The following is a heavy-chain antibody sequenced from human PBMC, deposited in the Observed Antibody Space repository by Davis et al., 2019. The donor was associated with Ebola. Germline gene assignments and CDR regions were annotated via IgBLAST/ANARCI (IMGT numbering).Heavy chain of an antibody. Sequence: SVKVSCKASGGTFSSYAISWVRQAPGQGLEWMGGIIPIFGTANYAQKFQGRVTITADESTSTAYMELSSLRSEDTAVYYCARDRVGSYGDHVFDYWGQGTLVTASS. J-gene: IGHJ4*02. D-gene: IGHD4-17*01. V-gene: IGHV1-69*13. CDR1: GGTFSSYA. CDR3: ARDRVGSYGDHVFDY. CDR2: IIPIFGTA.